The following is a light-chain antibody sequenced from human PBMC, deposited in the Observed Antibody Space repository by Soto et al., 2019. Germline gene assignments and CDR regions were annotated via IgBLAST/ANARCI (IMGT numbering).Light chain of an antibody. J-gene: IGKJ1*01. CDR3: QQYNSYSWT. Sequence: DIQMTQSPSSLSASVGDKVTITCRATESVSKWLAWYQEKPGNQPRPLIYDASTLESGVPSRFSGSGSGTEFTLTISSLQADDFAIYYCQQYNSYSWTFGQGTKVDI. V-gene: IGKV1-5*01. CDR1: ESVSKW. CDR2: DAS.